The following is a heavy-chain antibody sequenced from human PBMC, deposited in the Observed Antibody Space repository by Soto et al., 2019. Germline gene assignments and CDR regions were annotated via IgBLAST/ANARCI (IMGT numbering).Heavy chain of an antibody. CDR2: INHSGST. D-gene: IGHD6-13*01. CDR3: ARERYSSSYYMDV. Sequence: PSETLSLTCAVYGGSFSGYYWSWIRQPPGKGLEWIGEINHSGSTNYNPSLKSRVTISVDTPKNQFSLKLSSVTAADTAVYYCARERYSSSYYMDVWGKGTAVTVSS. CDR1: GGSFSGYY. J-gene: IGHJ6*03. V-gene: IGHV4-34*01.